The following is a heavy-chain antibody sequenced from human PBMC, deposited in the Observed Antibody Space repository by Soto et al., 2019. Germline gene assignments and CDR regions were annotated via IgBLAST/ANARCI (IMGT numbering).Heavy chain of an antibody. J-gene: IGHJ4*02. CDR3: ARASNPEMATTQFDY. V-gene: IGHV1-69*01. Sequence: QVQLVQSGAEVKKPGSSVKVSCKASGGTGSSYAISWVRQAPGQWLEWMGGIIPIFGTANYAQKFQGRVTITADESTSTAYMELSSLRSEDTAVYYCARASNPEMATTQFDYLGQGTLVTVSS. CDR2: IIPIFGTA. D-gene: IGHD5-12*01. CDR1: GGTGSSYA.